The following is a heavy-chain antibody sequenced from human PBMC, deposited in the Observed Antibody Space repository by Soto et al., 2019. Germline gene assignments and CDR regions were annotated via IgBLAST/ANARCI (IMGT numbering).Heavy chain of an antibody. D-gene: IGHD3-3*01. CDR2: IYPGDSDT. Sequence: LNISCKGSGYSFTSYWIGWVRQMPGKGLEWMGIIYPGDSDTRYSPSFQGQVTISADKSISTAYLQWSSLKASDTAMYYCARNGGEYYDFWSGYSPGNWFDPWGQGTLVTVSS. CDR1: GYSFTSYW. CDR3: ARNGGEYYDFWSGYSPGNWFDP. V-gene: IGHV5-51*01. J-gene: IGHJ5*02.